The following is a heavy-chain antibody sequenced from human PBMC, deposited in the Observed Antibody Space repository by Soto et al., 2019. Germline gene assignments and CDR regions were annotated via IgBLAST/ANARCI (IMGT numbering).Heavy chain of an antibody. V-gene: IGHV1-45*02. D-gene: IGHD3-3*01. J-gene: IGHJ3*02. CDR1: GYTFTYRY. CDR3: ASLYYDFWSGFRPNSNDAFDI. CDR2: ITPFNGNT. Sequence: SVKVSCKASGYTFTYRYLHWVRQAPGQALEWMGWITPFNGNTNYAQKFQDRVTITRDRSMSTAYMELSSLRSEDTAMYYCASLYYDFWSGFRPNSNDAFDIWGQGTMVTVSS.